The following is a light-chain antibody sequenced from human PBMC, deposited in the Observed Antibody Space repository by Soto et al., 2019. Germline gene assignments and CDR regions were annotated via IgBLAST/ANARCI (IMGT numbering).Light chain of an antibody. CDR1: QSVSSSY. V-gene: IGKV3-20*01. Sequence: EIVLTQSPGTLSLSPGERATLSCRASQSVSSSYLAWYQRKPGQAPRLLIYGASSRATGIPDRFSCSGSGTDFTLTISRLEPADFAVYYCQQYGSSPWTFGQGTKVEIK. CDR2: GAS. J-gene: IGKJ1*01. CDR3: QQYGSSPWT.